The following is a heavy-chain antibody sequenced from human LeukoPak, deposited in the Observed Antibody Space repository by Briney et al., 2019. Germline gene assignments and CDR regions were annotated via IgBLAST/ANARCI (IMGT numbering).Heavy chain of an antibody. CDR1: GFTFSSYR. CDR3: AKILAQNYYYYMDV. Sequence: GGSLRLSCAASGFTFSSYRMNWVRQAPGKGLELVSSISSSSSYIYYADSVKGRFTISRDNAKNSLYLQMNSLRAEDTAVYYCAKILAQNYYYYMDVWGKGTTVTVSS. V-gene: IGHV3-21*01. J-gene: IGHJ6*03. CDR2: ISSSSSYI.